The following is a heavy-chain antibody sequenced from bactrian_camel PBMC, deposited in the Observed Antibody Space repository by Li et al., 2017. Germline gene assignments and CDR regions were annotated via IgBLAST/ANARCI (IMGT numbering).Heavy chain of an antibody. CDR3: AANFGYNRRTVVSAFRGCDPNF. CDR1: GYTYC. D-gene: IGHD3*01. CDR2: IDSEGSA. J-gene: IGHJ4*01. Sequence: GSVQAGGSLKLSCAASGYTYCMGWFRQVPGNEREGIAAIDSEGSASYADSVKGRFTISRGDGVNTVYLQMDNLKPENTALYFCAANFGYNRRTVVSAFRGCDPNFWGRGTQVTVS. V-gene: IGHV3S53*01.